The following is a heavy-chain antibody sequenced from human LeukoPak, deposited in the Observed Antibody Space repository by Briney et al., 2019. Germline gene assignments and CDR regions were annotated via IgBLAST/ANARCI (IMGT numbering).Heavy chain of an antibody. CDR3: ARDLGRITMVQGVIPGIDY. Sequence: GASVKVSCKASGYTFTSYGISWVRQAPGQGLEWVGWISAYNGNTNYAQKLQGRVTMTTDTSTSTAYMELRSLRSDDTAVYYCARDLGRITMVQGVIPGIDYWGQGTLVTVSS. CDR2: ISAYNGNT. D-gene: IGHD3-10*01. CDR1: GYTFTSYG. V-gene: IGHV1-18*01. J-gene: IGHJ4*02.